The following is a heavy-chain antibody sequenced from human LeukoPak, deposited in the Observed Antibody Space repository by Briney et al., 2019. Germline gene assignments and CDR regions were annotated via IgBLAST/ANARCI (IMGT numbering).Heavy chain of an antibody. V-gene: IGHV1-69*06. CDR3: AKTPVGMVTLDY. CDR1: GGTFSSYA. D-gene: IGHD5-24*01. CDR2: IIPIFGTA. Sequence: SVKVSCKASGGTFSSYAISWVRQAPGQGLEWMGGIIPIFGTANYAQKFQGRVTITADKSTTTAYMELSSLRSEDTAVFYCAKTPVGMVTLDYWGQGTLVTVSS. J-gene: IGHJ4*02.